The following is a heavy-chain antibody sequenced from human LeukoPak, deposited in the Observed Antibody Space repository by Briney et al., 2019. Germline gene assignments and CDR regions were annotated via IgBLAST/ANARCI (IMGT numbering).Heavy chain of an antibody. Sequence: PSETLSLTCTVSGGSISSGGYYWSWIRQHPGKGLEWIGYIYYSGSTYYNPSLKSRVTISVDTSKNQFSLKLSSVTAADTAVYYCARLSRDGYNTPFDYWGQGTLVTVSS. J-gene: IGHJ4*02. CDR1: GGSISSGGYY. D-gene: IGHD5-12*01. V-gene: IGHV4-31*03. CDR2: IYYSGST. CDR3: ARLSRDGYNTPFDY.